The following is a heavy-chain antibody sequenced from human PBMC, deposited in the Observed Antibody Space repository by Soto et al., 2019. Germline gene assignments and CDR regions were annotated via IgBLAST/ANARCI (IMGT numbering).Heavy chain of an antibody. Sequence: GASLKISCNGSRYSFISYWVGWVRQMPGKGLEWMGIIYPGDFDTRYSPSFQGQVTISADRSITTAYLQWSSLKASDTAMYYCARLMGCIRNGWLSMDVWGQAT. CDR1: RYSFISYW. D-gene: IGHD6-19*01. CDR3: ARLMGCIRNGWLSMDV. V-gene: IGHV5-51*01. J-gene: IGHJ6*02. CDR2: IYPGDFDT.